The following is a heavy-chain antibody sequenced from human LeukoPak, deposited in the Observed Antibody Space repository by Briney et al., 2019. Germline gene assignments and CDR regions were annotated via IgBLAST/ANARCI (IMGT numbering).Heavy chain of an antibody. D-gene: IGHD5-18*01. CDR3: ATNSYGHSYYSDY. J-gene: IGHJ4*02. Sequence: GESLKISCQGSGYSFTSYWIGWVRQMPGKGLEWMGIIYPGDSDTRYSPSFQGQVTISADKSISTAYLQWSSLKASDTAMYYCATNSYGHSYYSDYWGQGTLVTVSS. CDR2: IYPGDSDT. CDR1: GYSFTSYW. V-gene: IGHV5-51*01.